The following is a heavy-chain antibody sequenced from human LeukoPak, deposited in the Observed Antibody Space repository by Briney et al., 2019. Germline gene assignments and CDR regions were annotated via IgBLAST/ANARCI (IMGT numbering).Heavy chain of an antibody. D-gene: IGHD6-25*01. CDR3: AREDGSGFDY. V-gene: IGHV4-59*01. CDR1: GGSISSYY. J-gene: IGHJ4*02. Sequence: SETLSLTCTVSGGSISSYYWSWIRQPPGKGLKWIGYIYYSGSTNYNPSLKSRVTLSVDTSKNQFSLKLSSVTAADTAVYYCAREDGSGFDYWGQGTLVTVSS. CDR2: IYYSGST.